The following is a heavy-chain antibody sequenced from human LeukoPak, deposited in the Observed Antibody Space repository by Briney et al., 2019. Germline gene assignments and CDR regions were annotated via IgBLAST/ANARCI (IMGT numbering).Heavy chain of an antibody. V-gene: IGHV1-2*02. CDR3: ARVTIFGVALDAFDI. D-gene: IGHD3-3*01. J-gene: IGHJ3*02. CDR2: INPNSGGT. CDR1: GYTLTELS. Sequence: GASVKVSCKVSGYTLTELSMHWVRQAPGQGLEWMGWINPNSGGTNYAQKFQGRVTMTRDTSISTAYMELSRLRSDDTAVYYCARVTIFGVALDAFDIWGQGTMVTVSS.